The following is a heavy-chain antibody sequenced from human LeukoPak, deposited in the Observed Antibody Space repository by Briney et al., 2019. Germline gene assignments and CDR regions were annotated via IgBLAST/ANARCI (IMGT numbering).Heavy chain of an antibody. D-gene: IGHD5-12*01. J-gene: IGHJ3*02. V-gene: IGHV3-30-3*01. CDR3: ARGTTDIVAEISDAFDI. CDR1: GFTFSAFA. Sequence: GRSLRLSCAASGFTFSAFAMHWARQAPGKGLEWVAAISYDASNKYHAVSVRGRFTISRDNSRNTLFLQMNSLRADDTAVYYCARGTTDIVAEISDAFDIWGQGTVVTVSS. CDR2: ISYDASNK.